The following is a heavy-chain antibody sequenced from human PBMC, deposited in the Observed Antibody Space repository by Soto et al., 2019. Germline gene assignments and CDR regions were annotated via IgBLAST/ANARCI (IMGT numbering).Heavy chain of an antibody. CDR2: ISGNGGGT. J-gene: IGHJ5*02. Sequence: EVHLLDSGGGLAQPGGSLRLSCAASGFTFSSYVMTWVRQAPGKGLEWVSSISGNGGGTYYADAVKGRFTISRDNSRNTMDLQMNSLRAEDTAVYYCTKDLEEVRTFGVVIKPNWFDPWGQGTLVTVSS. CDR1: GFTFSSYV. CDR3: TKDLEEVRTFGVVIKPNWFDP. D-gene: IGHD3-3*01. V-gene: IGHV3-23*01.